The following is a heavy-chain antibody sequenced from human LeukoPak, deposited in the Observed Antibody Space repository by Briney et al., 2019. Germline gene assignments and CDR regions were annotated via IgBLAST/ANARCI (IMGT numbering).Heavy chain of an antibody. D-gene: IGHD6-19*01. Sequence: PGGSLRLSCAASGFTFSSYGMSWVRQAPGKGLEWVSAISGSGGSTYYADSVKGRFTISRDNSKNTLYLQMNSLRAEDTAVYYCARDIGSSGIYYFDYWGQGTLVTVSS. CDR2: ISGSGGST. CDR1: GFTFSSYG. V-gene: IGHV3-23*01. CDR3: ARDIGSSGIYYFDY. J-gene: IGHJ4*02.